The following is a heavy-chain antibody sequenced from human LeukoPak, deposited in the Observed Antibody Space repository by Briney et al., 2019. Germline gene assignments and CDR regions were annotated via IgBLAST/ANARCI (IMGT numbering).Heavy chain of an antibody. V-gene: IGHV3-53*01. CDR2: IYSGGST. Sequence: GGSLRLSCAASGFTPSNNYMSWVRQSPRQGLEWVSVIYSGGSTYYTDSVTGRFTISRDNSKNTLYLQMNSLRAEDTAVYYCAKDSQDIVVVPAAMESYYYYYYMDVWGKGTTVTVSS. CDR1: GFTPSNNY. CDR3: AKDSQDIVVVPAAMESYYYYYYMDV. D-gene: IGHD2-2*01. J-gene: IGHJ6*03.